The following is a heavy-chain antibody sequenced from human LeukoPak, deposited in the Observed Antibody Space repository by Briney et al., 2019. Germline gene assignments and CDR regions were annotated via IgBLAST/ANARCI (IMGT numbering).Heavy chain of an antibody. CDR3: ATAGFGRSIVPGGRGPGNWFDP. D-gene: IGHD2-2*01. V-gene: IGHV1-69-2*01. J-gene: IGHJ5*02. CDR2: VDPEDGET. Sequence: ASVKISCKVSGYTFTDYYMHWVQQAPGKGLEWMGLVDPEDGETIYAEKFQGRVTITADTSTDTAYMELSSLRSEDTDVYYCATAGFGRSIVPGGRGPGNWFDPWGQGTLVTVSS. CDR1: GYTFTDYY.